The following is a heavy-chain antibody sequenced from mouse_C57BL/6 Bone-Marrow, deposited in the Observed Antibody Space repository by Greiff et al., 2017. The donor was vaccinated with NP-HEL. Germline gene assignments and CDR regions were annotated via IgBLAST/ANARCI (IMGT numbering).Heavy chain of an antibody. D-gene: IGHD2-1*01. Sequence: EVKLVESGGGLVQSGRSLRLSCATSGFTFSDFYMEWVRQAPGKGLEWIAASRNKANDYTTEYSASVKGRFIVSRDTSQSILYLQMNALRAEDTAIYYCARGPYGNYFYWYFDVWGTGTTVTVSS. J-gene: IGHJ1*03. CDR1: GFTFSDFY. V-gene: IGHV7-1*01. CDR3: ARGPYGNYFYWYFDV. CDR2: SRNKANDYTT.